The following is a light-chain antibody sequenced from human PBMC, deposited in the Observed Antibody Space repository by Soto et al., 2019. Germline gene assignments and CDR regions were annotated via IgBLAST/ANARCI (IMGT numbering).Light chain of an antibody. CDR2: ATS. J-gene: IGKJ5*01. V-gene: IGKV3-20*01. CDR3: QQYGRSPL. CDR1: ESIINDY. Sequence: EFVLTQSPGTLSLSPGETATLSCRASESIINDYSAWYQQRPGQPPRLLIYATSKSAPGIPDRFSGSGSGTDCTLTISRREPEDFAVYYFQQYGRSPLFGQGTRLEIK.